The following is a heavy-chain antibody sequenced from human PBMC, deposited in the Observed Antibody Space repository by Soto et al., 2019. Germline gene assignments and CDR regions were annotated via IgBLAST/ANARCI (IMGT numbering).Heavy chain of an antibody. CDR1: GGTFSSYA. V-gene: IGHV1-69*13. D-gene: IGHD3-22*01. Sequence: SVKVSCKASGGTFSSYAISWVRQAPGQGLEWMGGIIPIFGTANYAQKFQGRVTITADESTSTAYMELSSLRSEDTAVYYCASLYYYDSSGYYLRDSNFDYWGQGTLLTVSS. CDR3: ASLYYYDSSGYYLRDSNFDY. J-gene: IGHJ4*02. CDR2: IIPIFGTA.